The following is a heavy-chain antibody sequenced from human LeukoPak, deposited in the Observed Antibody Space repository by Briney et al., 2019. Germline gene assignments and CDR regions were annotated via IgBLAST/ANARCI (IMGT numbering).Heavy chain of an antibody. Sequence: PGGSLRLSCAASGFTFSSYAMSWVRQAPGKGLEWVAFIRYDGGNKYYADSVKGRFTISRDNSKNTLYLQMDSLRAEDTAVYYCAKEPLVRGPFDYWGQGTLVTVSS. CDR1: GFTFSSYA. D-gene: IGHD3-10*01. J-gene: IGHJ4*02. CDR3: AKEPLVRGPFDY. CDR2: IRYDGGNK. V-gene: IGHV3-30*02.